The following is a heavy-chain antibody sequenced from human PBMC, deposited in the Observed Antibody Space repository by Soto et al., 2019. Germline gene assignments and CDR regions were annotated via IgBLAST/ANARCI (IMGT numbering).Heavy chain of an antibody. CDR1: VGSISISSDY. CDR2: IYYSGRT. D-gene: IGHD3-22*01. Sequence: SDTLSLTCTVSVGSISISSDYWGWIRQPPGKGLEWIGSIYYSGRTHYNPSLKSRVTISVDTSKNQFSLKLSSVTAEDTAVYYCARGSYYYDSSGYYQYWGQGTLVTVSS. V-gene: IGHV4-39*01. J-gene: IGHJ4*02. CDR3: ARGSYYYDSSGYYQY.